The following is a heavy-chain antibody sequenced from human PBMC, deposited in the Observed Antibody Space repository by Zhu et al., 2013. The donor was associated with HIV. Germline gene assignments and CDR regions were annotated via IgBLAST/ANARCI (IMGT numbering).Heavy chain of an antibody. V-gene: IGHV4-59*08. CDR3: ARLGPHNWGGFDY. D-gene: IGHD3-16*01. J-gene: IGHJ4*02. Sequence: QVQLQESGPGLVKPSETLSLTCTVSGGSISSYYWTWIRQPPGKGLEWIGHIYYSGSTNYNPSLKSRLNISVDTSKNQFSLKLSSVTAADTAVYYCARLGPHNWGGFDYWGQGTLVTVSS. CDR2: IYYSGST. CDR1: GGSISSYY.